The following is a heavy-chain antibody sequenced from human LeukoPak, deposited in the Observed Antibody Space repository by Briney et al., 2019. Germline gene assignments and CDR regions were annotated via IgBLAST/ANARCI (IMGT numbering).Heavy chain of an antibody. V-gene: IGHV4-39*07. CDR2: IYYSGST. J-gene: IGHJ4*02. D-gene: IGHD4-17*01. CDR3: ARDSDYGDYYFDY. Sequence: SETLSLTCTVSGGSISSSSYYWGWIRQPPGKGLEWIGSIYYSGSTYYNPSLKSRVTISVDTSKNQFSLKLSSVTAADTAVYYCARDSDYGDYYFDYWGQGTLVTVSS. CDR1: GGSISSSSYY.